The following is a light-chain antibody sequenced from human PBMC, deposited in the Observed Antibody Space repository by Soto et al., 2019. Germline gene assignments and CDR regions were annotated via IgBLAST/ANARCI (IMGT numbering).Light chain of an antibody. V-gene: IGKV3-15*01. J-gene: IGKJ1*01. CDR2: GAS. CDR1: QSVSSN. CDR3: QQYNNWWT. Sequence: EIMMTQSPATLPVSLGERATLSCRASQSVSSNLAWYQQKPGQAPRLLIYGASTRATGIPARFSGSGSGTEFTLTISSLQSEDFAVYYCQQYNNWWTFGQGTKVDI.